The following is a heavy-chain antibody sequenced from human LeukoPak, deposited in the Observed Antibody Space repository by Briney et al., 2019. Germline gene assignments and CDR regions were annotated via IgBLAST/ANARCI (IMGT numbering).Heavy chain of an antibody. V-gene: IGHV3-43*01. J-gene: IGHJ4*02. CDR2: ISWDGGST. D-gene: IGHD3-16*01. CDR1: GFTFSSYT. Sequence: GGSLRLSCAASGFTFSSYTMHWVRQAPGKGLEWVSLISWDGGSTYYADSVKGRFTISRDNSKNSLYLQMNSLRTEDTALYYCAKDMGGSLDYWGQGTLVTVSS. CDR3: AKDMGGSLDY.